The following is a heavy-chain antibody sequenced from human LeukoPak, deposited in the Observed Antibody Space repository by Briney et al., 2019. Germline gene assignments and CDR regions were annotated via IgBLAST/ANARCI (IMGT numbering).Heavy chain of an antibody. CDR2: IYYSGST. CDR1: GGAFSSRSYY. CDR3: ATYCSSTSCYTKDN. Sequence: SEPLSLSCTVWGGAFSSRSYYWVWIRQPPGKGLEWIGSIYYSGSTYYNPSLKSRVTISVDTSKNQFSLKLSSVTAADTAVYYCATYCSSTSCYTKDNWGQGTLVTVSS. J-gene: IGHJ4*02. D-gene: IGHD2-2*02. V-gene: IGHV4-39*01.